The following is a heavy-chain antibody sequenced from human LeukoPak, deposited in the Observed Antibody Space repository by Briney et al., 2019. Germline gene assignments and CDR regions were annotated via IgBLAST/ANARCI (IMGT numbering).Heavy chain of an antibody. CDR1: GYSFTSYW. J-gene: IGHJ4*02. Sequence: GESLKISCKGSGYSFTSYWIGWVRQTPGKGLEWMGIIYPGDSDTRYSPSFQGQVTISADKSISTAYLQWSSLKASDTAMYYCARHPPNTYYYDSSGYYYFDYWGQGTLVTVSS. V-gene: IGHV5-51*01. CDR2: IYPGDSDT. D-gene: IGHD3-22*01. CDR3: ARHPPNTYYYDSSGYYYFDY.